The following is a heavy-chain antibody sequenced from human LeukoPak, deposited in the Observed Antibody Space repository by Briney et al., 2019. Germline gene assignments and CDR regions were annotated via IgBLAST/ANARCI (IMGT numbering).Heavy chain of an antibody. CDR1: GYTFTSYA. CDR3: ARERYSSGWPIDY. Sequence: ASVKVSCKASGYTFTSYAMHWVRQAPGQRLEWMGWINGGNGNTKYSQKFQGRVTITRDTSASTAYMELSSLRSEDTAVYYCARERYSSGWPIDYWGQGTLVTVSS. J-gene: IGHJ4*02. V-gene: IGHV1-3*01. CDR2: INGGNGNT. D-gene: IGHD6-19*01.